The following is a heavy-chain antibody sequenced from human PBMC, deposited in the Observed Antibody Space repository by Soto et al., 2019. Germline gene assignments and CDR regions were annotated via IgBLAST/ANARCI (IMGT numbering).Heavy chain of an antibody. CDR2: IDHSGGT. D-gene: IGHD3-9*01. Sequence: QVQLHQWGAGLLKPSETLSLTCAVYGGSFSDYYWSWFRQPPGKGLEWIGEIDHSGGTNYNPSLKSRVTISVDKSKNQFSLKLSSVTAADTAVYYCAAINYDILTGSDYWGQGTLVTVSS. CDR3: AAINYDILTGSDY. J-gene: IGHJ4*02. V-gene: IGHV4-34*01. CDR1: GGSFSDYY.